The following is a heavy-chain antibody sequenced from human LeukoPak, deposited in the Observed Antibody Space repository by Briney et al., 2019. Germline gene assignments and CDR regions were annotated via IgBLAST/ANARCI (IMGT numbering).Heavy chain of an antibody. CDR3: ARGNLWFGDSSYYFDY. CDR2: ISAYNGNT. J-gene: IGHJ4*02. CDR1: GYTFTGYY. D-gene: IGHD3-10*01. Sequence: ASVKVSCKASGYTFTGYYMHWVRQAPGQGLEWMGWISAYNGNTNYAQKFQGRVTMTTDSSTRTANMEMRSLRSDDTAVYYCARGNLWFGDSSYYFDYWGQGTLVTVSS. V-gene: IGHV1-18*04.